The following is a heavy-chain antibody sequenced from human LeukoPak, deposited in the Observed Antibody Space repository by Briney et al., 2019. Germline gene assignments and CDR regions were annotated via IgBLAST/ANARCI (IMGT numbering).Heavy chain of an antibody. D-gene: IGHD6-13*01. V-gene: IGHV3-30*18. J-gene: IGHJ4*02. CDR3: AKEGHGSSLDY. CDR1: GFTFSSYG. CDR2: ISYDGSNK. Sequence: GGSLRLSCAASGFTFSSYGMHWVRQAPGKGMEWVAVISYDGSNKYYADSVKGRFTISRDNSKNTLYLQMNSLRAEDTAVYYCAKEGHGSSLDYWGQGTLVTVSS.